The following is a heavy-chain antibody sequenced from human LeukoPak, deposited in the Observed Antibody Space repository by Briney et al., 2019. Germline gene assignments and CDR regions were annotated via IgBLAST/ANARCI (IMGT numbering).Heavy chain of an antibody. CDR3: ARDADRGLWFGYKDAFDI. CDR1: GFTFSSYA. Sequence: GGSLRLSCAASGFTFSSYAMHWVRQAPGKGLEYVSAISSNGGSTYYANSVKGRFTISRDNSKNTLYLQMGSLRAEDMAVYYCARDADRGLWFGYKDAFDIWGQGTMVTVSS. J-gene: IGHJ3*02. V-gene: IGHV3-64*01. CDR2: ISSNGGST. D-gene: IGHD3-10*01.